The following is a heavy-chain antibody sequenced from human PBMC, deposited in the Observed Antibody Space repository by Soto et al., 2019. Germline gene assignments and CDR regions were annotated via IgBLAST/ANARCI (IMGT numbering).Heavy chain of an antibody. CDR3: AKARVSIVVVITTPFDY. CDR2: ISGSSDNT. CDR1: GFTFSSYA. V-gene: IGHV3-23*01. J-gene: IGHJ4*02. Sequence: PGGSLRLSCAVSGFTFSSYAMSWVRQAPGKGLEWVSGISGSSDNTYYADSVKGRFTISGDNSKNTLYLQMNSLRAEDTAVYYCAKARVSIVVVITTPFDYWGQGTLVTAPQ. D-gene: IGHD3-22*01.